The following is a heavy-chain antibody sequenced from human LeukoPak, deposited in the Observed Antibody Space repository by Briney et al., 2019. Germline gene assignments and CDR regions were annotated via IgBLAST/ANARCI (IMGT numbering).Heavy chain of an antibody. D-gene: IGHD2-15*01. J-gene: IGHJ5*02. V-gene: IGHV1-46*01. CDR1: GYTFTGYY. CDR2: INPSGGST. CDR3: ARGGVVVVVAANNWFDP. Sequence: ASVKVSCKASGYTFTGYYMHWVRQAPGQGLEWMGIINPSGGSTSYAQKFQGRVTMTRDTSTSTVYMELSSLRSEDTAVYYCARGGVVVVVAANNWFDPWGQGTLVTVSS.